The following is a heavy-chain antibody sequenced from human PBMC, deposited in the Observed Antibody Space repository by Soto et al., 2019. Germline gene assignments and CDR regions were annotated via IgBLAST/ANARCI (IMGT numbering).Heavy chain of an antibody. CDR1: GFTFSSYA. J-gene: IGHJ4*02. CDR2: ISGSGGST. Sequence: EVQLLESGGGLVQPGGSLRLSCAASGFTFSSYAMSWVRHAPGKGLEWVSAISGSGGSTYYADSVKGRFTISRDNSNNERYLHMNSRRAADTAVYDCATGLVREYHPFDYWGQGTLVTVSS. CDR3: ATGLVREYHPFDY. V-gene: IGHV3-23*01. D-gene: IGHD3-10*02.